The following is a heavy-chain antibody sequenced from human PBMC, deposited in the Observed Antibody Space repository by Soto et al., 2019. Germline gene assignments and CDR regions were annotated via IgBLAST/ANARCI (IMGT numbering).Heavy chain of an antibody. CDR2: ISSDGSDT. V-gene: IGHV3-30*18. J-gene: IGHJ4*02. D-gene: IGHD4-17*01. CDR3: AKMAVYGDNRTFDH. Sequence: QVQLVESGGGVVQPGRSLTLSCTASGFTFSNYGIHWVRQAPGKGLEWVAVISSDGSDTYYACSVKGRFTISRDNSKNMLFPQMSGLRADDTAVYYCAKMAVYGDNRTFDHWGQGTLVTVSS. CDR1: GFTFSNYG.